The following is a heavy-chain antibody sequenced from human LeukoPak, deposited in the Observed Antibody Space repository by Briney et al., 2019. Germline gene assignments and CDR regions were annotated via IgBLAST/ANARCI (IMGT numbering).Heavy chain of an antibody. J-gene: IGHJ5*01. CDR1: GGSISSWSYY. V-gene: IGHV4-39*02. D-gene: IGHD3-16*01. Sequence: SDTLSLTCTVSGGSISSWSYYWGWIRQPPGKGLEWVASIFYSGITYYNSSLKSRVTISLDTSKNHFSLKLSSVTAADTAVYYCATSGGGTSPRRFLWFDSWGPGTLVTVSS. CDR3: ATSGGGTSPRRFLWFDS. CDR2: IFYSGIT.